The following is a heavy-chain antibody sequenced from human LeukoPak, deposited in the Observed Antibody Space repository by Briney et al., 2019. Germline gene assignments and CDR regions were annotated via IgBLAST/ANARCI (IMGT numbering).Heavy chain of an antibody. CDR1: GGSITGYY. J-gene: IGHJ4*02. CDR3: ARGDSSSWFPDY. CDR2: IYYSGST. Sequence: SETLSLTCAVYGGSITGYYWSWIRQPPGKGLEWIGYIYYSGSTNYNPSLKSRVTISVDTSKNQFSLKLSSVTAADTAVYYCARGDSSSWFPDYWGQGTLVTVSS. V-gene: IGHV4-59*01. D-gene: IGHD6-13*01.